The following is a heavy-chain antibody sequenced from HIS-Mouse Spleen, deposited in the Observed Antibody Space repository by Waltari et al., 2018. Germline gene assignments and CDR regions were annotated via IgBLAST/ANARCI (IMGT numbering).Heavy chain of an antibody. D-gene: IGHD1-20*01. CDR1: GYTFTGYY. Sequence: QVQLVQSGAEVKKPGASVKVPCKASGYTFTGYYMHWVRQAPGQGLEWIGWINPNSCGTNYAQKFQGRVTMTRETSISTAYMELSRLRSDDTAVYYCAVQYNWFNWFDPWGQGTLVTVSS. CDR3: AVQYNWFNWFDP. CDR2: INPNSCGT. J-gene: IGHJ5*02. V-gene: IGHV1-2*02.